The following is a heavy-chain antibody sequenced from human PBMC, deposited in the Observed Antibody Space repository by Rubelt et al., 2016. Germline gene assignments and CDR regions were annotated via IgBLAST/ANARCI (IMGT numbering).Heavy chain of an antibody. V-gene: IGHV4-34*01. J-gene: IGHJ2*01. Sequence: QVQLQQWGAGLLKPSETLSLTCAVYGGSFSGYYWSWIRQPPGKGLEWIGEINHSGSTNYNPSLKSRGTISVATSKNQFSLKLSSVTAADTAVDYCARGLWFGEGYFDLWGRGTLVTVSS. CDR1: GGSFSGYY. CDR3: ARGLWFGEGYFDL. CDR2: INHSGST. D-gene: IGHD3-10*01.